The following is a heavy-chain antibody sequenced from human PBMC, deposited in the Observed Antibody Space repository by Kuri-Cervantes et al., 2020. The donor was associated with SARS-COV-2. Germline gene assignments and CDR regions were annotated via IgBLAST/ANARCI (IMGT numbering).Heavy chain of an antibody. Sequence: ASVKVSCKASGYSFTSYGISWVRQATGQGLEWMGWMNPNSGNTGYAQKFQGRVTMTRNTSISTAYMELSSLRSEDTAVYYCARVGGITIFGVVIGYYYMDVWGKGTTVTGSS. J-gene: IGHJ6*03. V-gene: IGHV1-8*01. D-gene: IGHD3-3*01. CDR3: ARVGGITIFGVVIGYYYMDV. CDR1: GYSFTSYG. CDR2: MNPNSGNT.